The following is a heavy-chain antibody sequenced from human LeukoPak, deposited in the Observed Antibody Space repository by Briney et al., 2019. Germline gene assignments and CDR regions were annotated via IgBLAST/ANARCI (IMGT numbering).Heavy chain of an antibody. D-gene: IGHD6-19*01. J-gene: IGHJ4*02. CDR2: ISSSSSYI. CDR1: GFTFSSYS. CDR3: AIGYSSGWYPGNFDY. Sequence: PGGSLRLSCAASGFTFSSYSMNWVRQAPGKGLEWVSSISSSSSYIYYADSVKGRFTISRDNAKNSLYLQMNSLRAEDTAVYYCAIGYSSGWYPGNFDYWGQGTLVTVSS. V-gene: IGHV3-21*04.